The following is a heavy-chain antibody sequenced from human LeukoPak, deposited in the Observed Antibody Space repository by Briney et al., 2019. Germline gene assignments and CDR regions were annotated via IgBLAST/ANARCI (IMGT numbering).Heavy chain of an antibody. CDR1: GDSFSSYS. CDR2: IHYSGST. V-gene: IGHV4-59*01. CDR3: ARGQGSGSSWAFDY. J-gene: IGHJ4*02. Sequence: PSETLSLTCSVSGDSFSSYSWRWIPQSPGKGLEWIGYIHYSGSTTYSPSLKSRVTISADPSKHQLSLSLSSVTAADTAVYYCARGQGSGSSWAFDYWGQGTLVTVSS. D-gene: IGHD1-26*01.